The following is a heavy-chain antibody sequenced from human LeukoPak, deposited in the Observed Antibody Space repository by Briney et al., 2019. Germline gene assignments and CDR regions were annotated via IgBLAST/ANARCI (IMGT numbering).Heavy chain of an antibody. D-gene: IGHD2-2*01. V-gene: IGHV4-39*01. CDR2: IYYSGST. CDR3: ARPLPAATNWFDP. CDR1: GGSISSSSYY. J-gene: IGHJ5*02. Sequence: PSEALSLTCTVSGGSISSSSYYWGWIRQPPGKGLGWIGSIYYSGSTYYNPSLKSRVTISVDTSKNQFSLKLSSVTAADTAVYYCARPLPAATNWFDPWGQGTLVTVSS.